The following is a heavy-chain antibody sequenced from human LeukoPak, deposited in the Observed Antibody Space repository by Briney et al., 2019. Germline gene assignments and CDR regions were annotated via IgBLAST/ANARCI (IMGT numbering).Heavy chain of an antibody. CDR1: GGSFSGYY. CDR2: INHSGST. CDR3: ARGIAAAGPFDY. D-gene: IGHD6-13*01. V-gene: IGHV4-34*01. Sequence: SETLSLTCAVYGGSFSGYYWSWIRQPPGKGLEWIGEINHSGSTNYNPSLNSRVTISVDTSKNQFSLMLSSVTAADTAVYYCARGIAAAGPFDYWGQGTLVTVSS. J-gene: IGHJ4*02.